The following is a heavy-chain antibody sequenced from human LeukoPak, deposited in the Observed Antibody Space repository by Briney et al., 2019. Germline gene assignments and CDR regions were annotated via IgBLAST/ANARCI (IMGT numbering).Heavy chain of an antibody. J-gene: IGHJ3*02. Sequence: GESLKISCKGSGSTFSDYWIGWVRQLPGKGLEGMGIIYPGDSDTTYTPSFQGQVTISADKSISTAYLQWSSLKASDTAMYYCAGAGDSSGYGTFHIWGQGTMVTVSS. V-gene: IGHV5-51*01. CDR1: GSTFSDYW. CDR3: AGAGDSSGYGTFHI. CDR2: IYPGDSDT. D-gene: IGHD3-22*01.